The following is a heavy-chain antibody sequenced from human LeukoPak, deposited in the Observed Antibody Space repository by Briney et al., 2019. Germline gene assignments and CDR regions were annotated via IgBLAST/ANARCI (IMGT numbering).Heavy chain of an antibody. CDR1: GGSISSGSYY. CDR2: IYTSGST. J-gene: IGHJ4*02. Sequence: TSETLSLTCTVSGGSISSGSYYWSWIRQPAGKGLEWIGRIYTSGSTNYNPSLKSRVTISVDTSKNQFSLKLSSVTAADTAVYYCCLSAAGRLDYFDYWGQGTLVTVSS. D-gene: IGHD6-13*01. V-gene: IGHV4-61*02. CDR3: CLSAAGRLDYFDY.